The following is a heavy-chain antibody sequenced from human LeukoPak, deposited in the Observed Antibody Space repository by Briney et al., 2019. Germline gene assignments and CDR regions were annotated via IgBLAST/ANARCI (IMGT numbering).Heavy chain of an antibody. V-gene: IGHV1-24*01. J-gene: IGHJ3*02. Sequence: ASAKVSCKVSGYTLTELSMHWVRQAPGKGLEWMGGFDPEDGETIYAQKFQGRVTMTEDTSTDTAYMELSSLRSEDTAVYYCATPNSGYYLDAFDIWGQGTMVTVSS. CDR2: FDPEDGET. CDR1: GYTLTELS. CDR3: ATPNSGYYLDAFDI. D-gene: IGHD3-22*01.